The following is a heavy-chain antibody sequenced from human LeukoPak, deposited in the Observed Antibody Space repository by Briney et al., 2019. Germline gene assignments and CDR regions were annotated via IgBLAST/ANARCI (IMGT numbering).Heavy chain of an antibody. D-gene: IGHD2-2*01. Sequence: GGSLRLSCTASGFTFSSYGMHWVRQAPGRGLEWVAAIQYDGSIEYYAESVKGRFTISRDQSKNTLFLQVNSLRAEDTAVYYCARDSCGSPSCFDYWGQGTLVTVSS. J-gene: IGHJ4*02. V-gene: IGHV3-30*02. CDR1: GFTFSSYG. CDR3: ARDSCGSPSCFDY. CDR2: IQYDGSIE.